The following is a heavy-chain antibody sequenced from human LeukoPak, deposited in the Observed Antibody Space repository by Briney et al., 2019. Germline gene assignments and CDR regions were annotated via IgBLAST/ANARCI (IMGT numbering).Heavy chain of an antibody. CDR1: GFNFINTW. V-gene: IGHV3-74*01. Sequence: GGSLRLSCAASGFNFINTWMHWVRQAPGKGLVWVARIKNDGSGIIYADSVKGRFTISRDNARNTLYLQMNSLRAEDTAVYYCARERGVTHPFDYWGQGTLVTVSS. CDR3: ARERGVTHPFDY. D-gene: IGHD2-21*02. J-gene: IGHJ4*02. CDR2: IKNDGSGI.